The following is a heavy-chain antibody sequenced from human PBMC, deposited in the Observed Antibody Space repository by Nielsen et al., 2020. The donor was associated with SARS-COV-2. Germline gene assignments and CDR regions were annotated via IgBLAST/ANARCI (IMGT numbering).Heavy chain of an antibody. CDR1: GGSISSGGYS. J-gene: IGHJ6*03. D-gene: IGHD2-15*01. CDR3: ARAPGVVVAAHHYYYMDV. V-gene: IGHV4-30-2*01. CDR2: IYHSGST. Sequence: LRLSCAVSGGSISSGGYSWSWIRQPPGKGLEWIGYIYHSGSTYYNPSLKSRVTISVDRSKNQFSLKLSSVTAADTAVYYCARAPGVVVAAHHYYYMDVWGKGTTVTVSS.